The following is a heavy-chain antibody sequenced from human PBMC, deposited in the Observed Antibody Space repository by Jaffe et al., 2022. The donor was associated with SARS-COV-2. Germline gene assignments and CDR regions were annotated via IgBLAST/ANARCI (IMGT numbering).Heavy chain of an antibody. CDR2: IYSGGGT. CDR3: ARRFSTNWAHQW. D-gene: IGHD6-13*01. CDR1: GFTVSGNY. Sequence: EVQLVESGGGLIQPGGSLRLSCAASGFTVSGNYMSWVRQTPGKGLEWVSVIYSGGGTYYADSVKGRFTISRDSSKNMVYLQMNGLRAEDTAVYYCARRFSTNWAHQWWGQGTLVTVSS. J-gene: IGHJ4*02. V-gene: IGHV3-53*02.